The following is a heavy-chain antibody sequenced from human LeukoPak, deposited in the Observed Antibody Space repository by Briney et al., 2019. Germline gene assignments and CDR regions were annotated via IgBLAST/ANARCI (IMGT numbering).Heavy chain of an antibody. CDR2: ISSSSSYI. CDR3: AKSRAPDTTLLFDY. Sequence: PGGSLRFSCAASGFTFSSYSMNWVRQAPGKGLEWVSSISSSSSYIYYADSVKGRFTISRDNSKNTLYLQMSSLRAEDTAIYYCAKSRAPDTTLLFDYWGQGTLVTVSS. V-gene: IGHV3-21*04. J-gene: IGHJ4*02. CDR1: GFTFSSYS. D-gene: IGHD1-1*01.